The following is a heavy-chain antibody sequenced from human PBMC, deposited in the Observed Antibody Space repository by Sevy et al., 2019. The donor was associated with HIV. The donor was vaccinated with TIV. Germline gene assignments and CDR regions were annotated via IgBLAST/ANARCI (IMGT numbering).Heavy chain of an antibody. CDR1: GYTFTDYY. Sequence: ASVKVSCRTSGYTFTDYYIHWVRQAPGHGLEWVGWISPNSGGSYLSKKFLGRVTVTRDTSISTVYMELSSLTSVETAIFYCARGGTSIPRNYFDHWGQGTLVTVSS. D-gene: IGHD2-2*02. J-gene: IGHJ4*02. CDR3: ARGGTSIPRNYFDH. CDR2: ISPNSGGS. V-gene: IGHV1-2*02.